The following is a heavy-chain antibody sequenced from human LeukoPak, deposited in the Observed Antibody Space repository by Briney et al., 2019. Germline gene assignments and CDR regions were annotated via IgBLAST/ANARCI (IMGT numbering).Heavy chain of an antibody. CDR3: AKYNRVRSSNAFDI. D-gene: IGHD1-14*01. J-gene: IGHJ3*02. Sequence: GGSLRLSCAASEFTFNNYAMTWVRQAPGEGPEWVSAINSGGGSTYYADSVKGRFTISRDNSKNILYLQMNSLRAEDTAIYYCAKYNRVRSSNAFDIWGQGTTVTVSS. CDR1: EFTFNNYA. V-gene: IGHV3-23*01. CDR2: INSGGGST.